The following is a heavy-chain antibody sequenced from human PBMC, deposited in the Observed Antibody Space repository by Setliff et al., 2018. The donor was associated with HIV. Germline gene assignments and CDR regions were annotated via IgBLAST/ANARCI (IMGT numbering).Heavy chain of an antibody. D-gene: IGHD5-18*01. CDR1: GGSISSGGYY. CDR3: ARSPGVDTNMAFDY. V-gene: IGHV4-61*08. J-gene: IGHJ4*02. Sequence: PSETLSLTCTVSGGSISSGGYYWSWIRQHPGKGLEWIGYIYYSGSTDYNPSLKSRVTISVDTSKNQVSLKLNSVTAADTAVYYCARSPGVDTNMAFDYWGQGTLVTVSS. CDR2: IYYSGST.